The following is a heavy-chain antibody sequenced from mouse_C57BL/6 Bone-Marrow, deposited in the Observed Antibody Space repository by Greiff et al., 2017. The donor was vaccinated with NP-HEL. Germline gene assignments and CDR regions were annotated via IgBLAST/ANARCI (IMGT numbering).Heavy chain of an antibody. D-gene: IGHD2-3*01. CDR2: ISSGGDYI. V-gene: IGHV5-9-1*02. CDR3: TRDRGYYIAY. Sequence: EVMLVESGEGLVKPGGSLKLSCAASGFTFSSYAMSWVRQTPEKRLEWVAYISSGGDYIYYADTVKGRFTISRDNARNTLYLQMSSLKSEDTAMYYCTRDRGYYIAYGGQGTLVTVSA. CDR1: GFTFSSYA. J-gene: IGHJ3*01.